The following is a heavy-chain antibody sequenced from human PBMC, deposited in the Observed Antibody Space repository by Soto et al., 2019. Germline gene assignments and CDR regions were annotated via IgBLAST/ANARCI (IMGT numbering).Heavy chain of an antibody. Sequence: GGSLRLSCAASGFTFSNAWMSWVRQAPGKGLEWVGRIKSKTDGGTTDYAAPVKGRFTISRDDSKNTLYLQMNSLKTEDTAVYYCTTEIFRAAVRPKFDIWGQGALVTVSS. CDR3: TTEIFRAAVRPKFDI. V-gene: IGHV3-15*01. J-gene: IGHJ4*02. CDR2: IKSKTDGGTT. CDR1: GFTFSNAW. D-gene: IGHD6-25*01.